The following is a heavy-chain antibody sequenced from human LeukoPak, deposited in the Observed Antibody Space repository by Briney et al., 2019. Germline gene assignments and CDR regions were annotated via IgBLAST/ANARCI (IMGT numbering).Heavy chain of an antibody. CDR2: ISNDGSNE. CDR1: GFSFSSYA. Sequence: GGSLRLSCAASGFSFSSYAMHWVRQAPGTGLEWVTSISNDGSNERYADSVKGRFTISRDNPKNTLYLQMNSLRAEDTAVYYCAKDSSSSNYYYGLDVWGQGTTVTVSS. D-gene: IGHD6-6*01. CDR3: AKDSSSSNYYYGLDV. V-gene: IGHV3-30*18. J-gene: IGHJ6*02.